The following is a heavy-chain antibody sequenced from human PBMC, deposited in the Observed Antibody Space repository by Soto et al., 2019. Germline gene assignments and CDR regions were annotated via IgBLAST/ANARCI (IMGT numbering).Heavy chain of an antibody. CDR3: ARYDRSGYYRTLMAAFDI. D-gene: IGHD3-22*01. J-gene: IGHJ3*02. V-gene: IGHV4-4*02. CDR1: GDSISSSKW. CDR2: IYHSGST. Sequence: PSETLSLTCAVSGDSISSSKWWSWVRQPPGKGLEWIGEIYHSGSTNYNPSLNSRVTISVDKYKNQFSLKLSSVTAADTAVYYCARYDRSGYYRTLMAAFDIWGQGTMVTVSS.